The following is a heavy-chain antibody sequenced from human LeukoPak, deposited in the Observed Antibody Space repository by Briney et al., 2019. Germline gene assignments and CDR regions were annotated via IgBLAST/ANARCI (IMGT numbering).Heavy chain of an antibody. J-gene: IGHJ5*02. CDR3: ARRLTQYDCFDP. D-gene: IGHD2-2*01. Sequence: SQTLSLTCAISGDSVSSDSAAWNWIRQSPSRGLEWLGKTYYRSKWYNDYAVSVKSRITINPDTSKNQFSLHLNSVTPEDTAVYYCARRLTQYDCFDPWGQGILVTVSS. CDR2: TYYRSKWYN. V-gene: IGHV6-1*01. CDR1: GDSVSSDSAA.